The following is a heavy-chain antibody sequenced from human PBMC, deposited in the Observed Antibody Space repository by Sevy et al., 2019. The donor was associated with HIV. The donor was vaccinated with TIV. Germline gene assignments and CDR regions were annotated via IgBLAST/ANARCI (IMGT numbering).Heavy chain of an antibody. D-gene: IGHD3-22*01. CDR2: INPNSGGT. Sequence: ASVKVSCKASGYTFTGYYMHWVRQAPGQGLEWMGWINPNSGGTNYAQKFQGRVTMTRDTSISTAYMELSRLRSDDTAVYYCARDGWYYYDSSGYFYYWGQGTLVTVSS. CDR3: ARDGWYYYDSSGYFYY. CDR1: GYTFTGYY. V-gene: IGHV1-2*02. J-gene: IGHJ4*02.